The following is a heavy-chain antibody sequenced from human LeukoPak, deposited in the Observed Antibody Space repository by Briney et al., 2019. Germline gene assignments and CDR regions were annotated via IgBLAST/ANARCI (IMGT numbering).Heavy chain of an antibody. J-gene: IGHJ4*02. D-gene: IGHD3-22*01. Sequence: SETLSLTCAVYGGSFSGYYWSWIRQPPGKGLEWIGEINHSGSTNYNPSLKSRVTISVDKSKNQFSLKLSSVTAADTAVYYCARVSAWYYYDSSGYYRSLYYFDYWGQGTLVTVSS. V-gene: IGHV4-34*01. CDR2: INHSGST. CDR3: ARVSAWYYYDSSGYYRSLYYFDY. CDR1: GGSFSGYY.